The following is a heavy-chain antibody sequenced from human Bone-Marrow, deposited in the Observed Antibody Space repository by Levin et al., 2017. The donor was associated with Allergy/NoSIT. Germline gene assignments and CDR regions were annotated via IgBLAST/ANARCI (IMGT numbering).Heavy chain of an antibody. Sequence: AASVKVSCVASGFTFSTYTMNWVRQAPGKGLEWVSSISPDSVYIYHADSVKGRFTISRDNAKNSLYLQMNSLRAEDTAVYYCTRGSAAAATGYDHWGQGTLVTVSS. V-gene: IGHV3-21*01. D-gene: IGHD6-13*01. CDR3: TRGSAAAATGYDH. J-gene: IGHJ5*02. CDR1: GFTFSTYT. CDR2: ISPDSVYI.